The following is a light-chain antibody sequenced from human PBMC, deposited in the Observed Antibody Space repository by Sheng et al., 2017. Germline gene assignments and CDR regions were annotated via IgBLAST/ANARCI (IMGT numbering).Light chain of an antibody. CDR1: QSVSSW. CDR2: AAS. CDR3: QQYKTYPYT. V-gene: IGKV1-5*01. Sequence: DIQMTQSPSTLSASVGDRVTITCRASQSVSSWLAWYQQKPGKAPKSLIHAASSLQIGVPSKFSGSGSGTDFTLTISSLQPEDSATYYCQQYKTYPYTFGQGTKLEIK. J-gene: IGKJ2*01.